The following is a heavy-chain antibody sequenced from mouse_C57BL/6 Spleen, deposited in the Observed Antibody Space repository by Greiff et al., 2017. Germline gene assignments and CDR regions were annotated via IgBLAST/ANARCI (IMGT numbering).Heavy chain of an antibody. CDR3: ARGRGYDYDVGAMDY. D-gene: IGHD2-4*01. J-gene: IGHJ4*01. CDR2: INPNNGGT. CDR1: GYTFTDYN. Sequence: EVKVVESGPELVKPGASVKMSCKASGYTFTDYNMHWVKQSHGKSLEWIGYINPNNGGTSYNQKFKGKATLTVNKSSSTAYMELRSLTSEDSAVYYCARGRGYDYDVGAMDYWGQGTSVTVSS. V-gene: IGHV1-22*01.